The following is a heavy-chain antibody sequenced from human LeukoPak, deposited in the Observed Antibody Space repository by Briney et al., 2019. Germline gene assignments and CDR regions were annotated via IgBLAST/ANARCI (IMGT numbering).Heavy chain of an antibody. CDR3: ARGYDVIPAAGNGMDV. CDR2: ISGYNGNT. D-gene: IGHD2-2*01. J-gene: IGHJ6*02. Sequence: ASVKVSCKASGYTFISYGISWVRQAPGQGLEWMGWISGYNGNTKYAQNAQGRVTMTKDTSTSTAYMELTSLRSDDTAVYYCARGYDVIPAAGNGMDVWGQGTTVAVSS. V-gene: IGHV1-18*01. CDR1: GYTFISYG.